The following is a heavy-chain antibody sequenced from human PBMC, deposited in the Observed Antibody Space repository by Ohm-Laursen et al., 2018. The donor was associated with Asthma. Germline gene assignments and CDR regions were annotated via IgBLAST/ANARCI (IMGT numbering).Heavy chain of an antibody. CDR3: ARVADYDFWSGYSLDY. J-gene: IGHJ4*02. V-gene: IGHV3-23*01. Sequence: GSLRLSCTASGFTFSSYAMNWVRQSPGKGLEWVSAISGGGGSTDYADSVRARFTISRDNAQNSLYLQMTSLRDEDTAVYYCARVADYDFWSGYSLDYWGQGTLVTVSS. CDR2: ISGGGGST. D-gene: IGHD3-3*01. CDR1: GFTFSSYA.